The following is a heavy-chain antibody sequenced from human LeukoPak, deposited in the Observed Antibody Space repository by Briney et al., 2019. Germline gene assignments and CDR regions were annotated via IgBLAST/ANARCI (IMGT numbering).Heavy chain of an antibody. Sequence: PSGTLSLTCTVSGGSFSSGNYYWSWIRQPPGKGLDWIGYIYYSGSTNYNPSLKSRVTISVDTSKNQFSLRLSSVTAADTAVYYCARDFSPYSSSWYPQSNWFDPWGQGTLVTVSS. CDR1: GGSFSSGNYY. J-gene: IGHJ5*02. V-gene: IGHV4-61*01. CDR2: IYYSGST. D-gene: IGHD6-13*01. CDR3: ARDFSPYSSSWYPQSNWFDP.